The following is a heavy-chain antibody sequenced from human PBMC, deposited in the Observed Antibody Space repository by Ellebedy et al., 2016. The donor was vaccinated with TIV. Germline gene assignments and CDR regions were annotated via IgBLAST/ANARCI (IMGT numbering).Heavy chain of an antibody. CDR1: GFTFSTYA. J-gene: IGHJ4*02. V-gene: IGHV3-30*04. D-gene: IGHD2-21*02. CDR3: ARGWFENFGTIVLVTSPDY. CDR2: ILKDGSHN. Sequence: SLKISCAASGFTFSTYAMDWLRPPPGEGLEWVAPILKDGSHNYYADAVKGRFTISRDNSKNTLYLQLKHLRLEDTSIYYCARGWFENFGTIVLVTSPDYWGQGTLVTVSS.